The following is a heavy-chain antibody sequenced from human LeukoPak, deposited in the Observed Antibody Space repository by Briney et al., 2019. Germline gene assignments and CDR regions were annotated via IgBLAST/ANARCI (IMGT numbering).Heavy chain of an antibody. V-gene: IGHV3-74*01. Sequence: GGSLRLSCAASGFTFSSYWMHWVRQAPGKGLVWVSRINSDGSSTDYADSVKGRFTISRDNAKNTMYLRMNSLRAEDTAVYYCTRWSYNSGSTGYWGQGTLVTVSS. CDR1: GFTFSSYW. D-gene: IGHD6-19*01. J-gene: IGHJ4*02. CDR3: TRWSYNSGSTGY. CDR2: INSDGSST.